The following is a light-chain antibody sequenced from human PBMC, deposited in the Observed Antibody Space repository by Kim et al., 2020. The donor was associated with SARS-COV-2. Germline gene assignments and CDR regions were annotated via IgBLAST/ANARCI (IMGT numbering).Light chain of an antibody. CDR2: QDS. J-gene: IGLJ2*01. CDR1: KLGDKY. Sequence: SYELTQPPSVSVSPGQTASITCSGDKLGDKYACWYQQKPGQSPVLVIYQDSKRPSGIPERFSGSNSGNTATLTISGTQAMDEADYHCQAWDSSIVVFGGGTQLT. V-gene: IGLV3-1*01. CDR3: QAWDSSIVV.